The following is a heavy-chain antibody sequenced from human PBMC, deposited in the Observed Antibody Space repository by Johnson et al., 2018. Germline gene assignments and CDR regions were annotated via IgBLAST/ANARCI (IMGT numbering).Heavy chain of an antibody. CDR3: ARDKDCSRGPCTGQFEC. CDR1: GFTFSTYW. J-gene: IGHJ4*02. V-gene: IGHV3-74*01. Sequence: VQLQESGGGLVQPGGSLRLSCAASGFTFSTYWMHWVRQAPGKGLVWVSRINSDGSSTNYADSVKGRFTISRDVSANTLYLQMNSLRVDDTAVYYCARDKDCSRGPCTGQFECWGQGTLVTVSS. CDR2: INSDGSST. D-gene: IGHD2-2*01.